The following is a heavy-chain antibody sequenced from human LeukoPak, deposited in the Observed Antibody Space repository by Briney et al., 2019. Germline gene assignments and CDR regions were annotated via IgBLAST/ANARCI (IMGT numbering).Heavy chain of an antibody. CDR3: ATTTLSSAGASWFDP. V-gene: IGHV4-34*01. J-gene: IGHJ5*02. Sequence: PSETLSLTCAVYGGSFSGYYWSWIRQPPGKGLEWIGEINHSGSTNYNPSLKSRVTISVDTSKNQFSLKLSSVTAADTALYYCATTTLSSAGASWFDPWGQGTLVTVSS. CDR2: INHSGST. CDR1: GGSFSGYY. D-gene: IGHD6-25*01.